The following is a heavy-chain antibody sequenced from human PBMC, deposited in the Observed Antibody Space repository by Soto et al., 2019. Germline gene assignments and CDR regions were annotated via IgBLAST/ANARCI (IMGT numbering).Heavy chain of an antibody. V-gene: IGHV3-21*01. J-gene: IGHJ6*02. CDR2: ISSRSIYI. Sequence: EVQLVESGGGLVKPGGSLRLSCAASGFTFNTYTMNWVRQAPGKGLEWVSSISSRSIYIYYADSVTGRFTISRDDARNSLYLQMNSLRAEDTAVYYCAREEVSRPNTYHGLDVGGQGTTVTVSS. CDR1: GFTFNTYT. CDR3: AREEVSRPNTYHGLDV.